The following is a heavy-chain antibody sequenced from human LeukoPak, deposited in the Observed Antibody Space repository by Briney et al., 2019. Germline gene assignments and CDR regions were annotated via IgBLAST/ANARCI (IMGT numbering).Heavy chain of an antibody. J-gene: IGHJ6*02. CDR1: GYTFTSYD. CDR3: ARGFIGSPIGSYYYGMDV. Sequence: VASVKVSCKASGYTFTSYDINWVRQATGQGLEWMGWMNPNSGNTGYAQKFQGRVTMTRNTSISTAYMELSSLRSEDTAVYYCARGFIGSPIGSYYYGMDVWGQGTTVTVSS. CDR2: MNPNSGNT. D-gene: IGHD3-10*01. V-gene: IGHV1-8*01.